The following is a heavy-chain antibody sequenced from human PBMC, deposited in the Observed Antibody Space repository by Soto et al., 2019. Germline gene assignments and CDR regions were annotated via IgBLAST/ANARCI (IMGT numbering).Heavy chain of an antibody. CDR1: GGSISSYY. CDR3: ARVHVDYWYFDL. J-gene: IGHJ2*01. V-gene: IGHV4-59*01. CDR2: IYYSGST. Sequence: QVQLQESGPGLVKPSETLSLTCTVPGGSISSYYWSWIRQPPGKGLEWIGYIYYSGSTNHNPSLKSRCTISVDTSKNQFYLKLSSVTAADTAVYYCARVHVDYWYFDLWGRGTLVTVSS.